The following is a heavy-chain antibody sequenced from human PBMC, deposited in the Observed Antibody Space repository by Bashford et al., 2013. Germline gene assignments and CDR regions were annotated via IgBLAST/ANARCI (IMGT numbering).Heavy chain of an antibody. CDR1: GYTFTSYD. Sequence: ASVKVSCKASGYTFTSYDINWVRQATGQGLEWMGWMNPNSGNTGYAQKFQGRVTMTRNTSISTAYMELSSLRSEDTAVYYCAREGNAPSRVELLDYYYYYGMDVWGQGTTVTVSS. CDR2: MNPNSGNT. J-gene: IGHJ6*02. CDR3: AREGNAPSRVELLDYYYYYGMDV. D-gene: IGHD1-26*01. V-gene: IGHV1-8*01.